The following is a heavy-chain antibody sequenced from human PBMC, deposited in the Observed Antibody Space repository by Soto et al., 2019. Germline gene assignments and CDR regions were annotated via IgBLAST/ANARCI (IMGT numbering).Heavy chain of an antibody. CDR2: IYYGGST. Sequence: SETLSLTCTVSGGSITSSRYYWAWIRQPPGKGLEWIGTIYYGGSTYYNASLKSRVTISVDTSKNQFSLKLSSVAAADTAVYFCASMELHNDFWSANYYFAYWGQGTLVTVSS. J-gene: IGHJ4*01. V-gene: IGHV4-39*01. CDR1: GGSITSSRYY. CDR3: ASMELHNDFWSANYYFAY. D-gene: IGHD3-3*01.